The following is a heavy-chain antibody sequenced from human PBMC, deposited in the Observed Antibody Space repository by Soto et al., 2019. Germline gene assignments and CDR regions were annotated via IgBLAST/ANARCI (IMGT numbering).Heavy chain of an antibody. J-gene: IGHJ6*02. CDR2: IWYDGSNK. D-gene: IGHD5-18*01. V-gene: IGHV3-33*01. Sequence: QVQLVESGGGVVQPGRSLRLSCAASGFTFSSYGMHWVRQAPGKGLEWVAVIWYDGSNKYYADSVKGRFTISRDNSKNXLXLXXNSLRAEDTAVYYCARGRTAMVRDLNYYYYYGMDVWGQGTTVTVSS. CDR1: GFTFSSYG. CDR3: ARGRTAMVRDLNYYYYYGMDV.